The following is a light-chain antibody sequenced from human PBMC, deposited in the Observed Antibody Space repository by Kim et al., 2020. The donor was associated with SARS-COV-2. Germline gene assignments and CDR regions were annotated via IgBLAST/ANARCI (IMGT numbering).Light chain of an antibody. CDR3: SSYTSTSTVV. V-gene: IGLV2-14*03. CDR2: DVS. Sequence: GQSITISCTGTSSDVGLYNYVSWYQQHPGKAPESIIYDVSNRPSGVSNRFSGSKSGNTASLTISGLQAEDEADYYCSSYTSTSTVVFGGGTKLTVL. CDR1: SSDVGLYNY. J-gene: IGLJ2*01.